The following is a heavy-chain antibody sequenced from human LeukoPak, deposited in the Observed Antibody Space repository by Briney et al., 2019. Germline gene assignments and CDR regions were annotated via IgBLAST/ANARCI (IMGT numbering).Heavy chain of an antibody. D-gene: IGHD4-17*01. CDR3: ARVYGDYSREQFWLDP. V-gene: IGHV4-59*01. CDR2: IYYSGST. J-gene: IGHJ5*02. CDR1: GVSISTFY. Sequence: PSETLSLTCNVSGVSISTFYWTWIRQPPGRELEWIRYIYYSGSTNYNPSLKSRVTISVDTSKNQFSLNLRSVTAADTAVYYCARVYGDYSREQFWLDPWGQGTLVTVSS.